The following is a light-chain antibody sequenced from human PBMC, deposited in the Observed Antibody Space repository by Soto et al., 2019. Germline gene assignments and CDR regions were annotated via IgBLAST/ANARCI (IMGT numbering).Light chain of an antibody. V-gene: IGLV1-47*01. CDR2: RNN. CDR3: AAWDDSLSGRV. Sequence: QSVLTQPPPASGTPGQRVTISCSGSSSNIGSNYVYWYQQLPGTAPKVLIYRNNQRPSGVPDRFSGSKSGTSASLAISGLRSEDEADYYCAAWDDSLSGRVFGGGTKLTVL. CDR1: SSNIGSNY. J-gene: IGLJ2*01.